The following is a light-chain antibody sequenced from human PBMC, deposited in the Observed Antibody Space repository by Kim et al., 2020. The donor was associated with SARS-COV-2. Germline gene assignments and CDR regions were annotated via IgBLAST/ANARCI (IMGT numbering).Light chain of an antibody. CDR3: QQSYTTPT. J-gene: IGKJ5*01. Sequence: IQMTQSPSSLSASVGDTVTITCRASQSISGYLSWYQQRPGKAPRLLIYDASSLQSGVPSRFSGGGSVTDFTLTISSLRPEDFGTYYCQQSYTTPTFGQGTRLEIK. V-gene: IGKV1-39*01. CDR1: QSISGY. CDR2: DAS.